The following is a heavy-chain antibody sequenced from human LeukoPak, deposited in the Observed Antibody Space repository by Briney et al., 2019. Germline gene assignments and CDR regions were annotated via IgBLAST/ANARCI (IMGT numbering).Heavy chain of an antibody. V-gene: IGHV4-4*07. J-gene: IGHJ6*03. CDR2: IHPSGIT. CDR3: VRDEYRDV. CDR1: GASINKDY. Sequence: SETLSLTCTVSGASINKDYWAWIRQPAGKGLEWIGRIHPSGITHQNPSLRGRVTMSIDASKNQFSLNLSSVTAADTAVYYCVRDEYRDVWAKGTRFTVS. D-gene: IGHD2/OR15-2a*01.